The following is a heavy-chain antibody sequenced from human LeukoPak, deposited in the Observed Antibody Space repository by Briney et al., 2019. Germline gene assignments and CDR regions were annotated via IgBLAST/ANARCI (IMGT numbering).Heavy chain of an antibody. D-gene: IGHD3-22*01. CDR1: GGSISSHY. Sequence: SETLSLTCTVSGGSISSHYWSWIRQPPGKGLEWIGDTYYSGSTNYNPSLKSRVTISLDTSKNQFSLRLSSVTAADTAVYYCARDDSSGYSTLGYWGQGTLVTVSS. J-gene: IGHJ4*02. V-gene: IGHV4-59*11. CDR2: TYYSGST. CDR3: ARDDSSGYSTLGY.